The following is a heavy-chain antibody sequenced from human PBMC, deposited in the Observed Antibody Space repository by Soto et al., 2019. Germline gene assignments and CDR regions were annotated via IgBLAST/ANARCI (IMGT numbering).Heavy chain of an antibody. CDR1: GLT. CDR2: ISGSVGIT. D-gene: IGHD1-20*01. V-gene: IGHV3-23*01. Sequence: GGSLRLSCAASGLTMSWVRQAPGKGLDWVSAISGSVGITYYADSVKGRFTISRDNSKNTLYLEMNGLRANDTAVYYCEKPHSGSNWSYEYWGQGTLVTVSS. J-gene: IGHJ4*02. CDR3: EKPHSGSNWSYEY.